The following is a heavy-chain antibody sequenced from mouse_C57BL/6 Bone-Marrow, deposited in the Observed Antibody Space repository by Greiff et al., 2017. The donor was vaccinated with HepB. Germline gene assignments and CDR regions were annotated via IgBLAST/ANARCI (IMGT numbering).Heavy chain of an antibody. CDR1: GFTFSDYG. CDR2: ISSGSSTI. D-gene: IGHD1-1*01. J-gene: IGHJ1*03. CDR3: ARDYGSSSYWFFDV. V-gene: IGHV5-17*01. Sequence: EVMLVESGGGLVKPGGSLKLSCAASGFTFSDYGMHWVRQAPEKGLEWVAYISSGSSTIYYADTVKGRFTISRDNAKHTLFLQMTSLRSEDTAMYYCARDYGSSSYWFFDVWGTGTTVTVSS.